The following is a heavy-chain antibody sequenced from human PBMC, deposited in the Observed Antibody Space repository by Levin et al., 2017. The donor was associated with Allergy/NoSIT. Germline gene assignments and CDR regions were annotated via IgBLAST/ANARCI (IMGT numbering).Heavy chain of an antibody. J-gene: IGHJ4*02. D-gene: IGHD4-23*01. Sequence: PAGGSLRLSCVASGFTFNLYDMSWVRQAPGKGPEWVSGISADGLTTDYADSVKGRLLISRDNSKNTVFLQMNSLRADDTAVYYCGRDSVGNPTRRSDYWGQGALVTVSS. CDR3: GRDSVGNPTRRSDY. CDR2: ISADGLTT. CDR1: GFTFNLYD. V-gene: IGHV3-23*01.